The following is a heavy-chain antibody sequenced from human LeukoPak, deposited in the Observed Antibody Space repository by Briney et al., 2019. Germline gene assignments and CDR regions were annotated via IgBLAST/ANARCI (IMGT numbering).Heavy chain of an antibody. J-gene: IGHJ4*02. Sequence: GASVKVSCEASGGTFSSYAISWVRQAPGQGLEWMGGIIPTFGTANYAQKFQGRVTITTDESTSTAYMELSSLRSEDTAVYYCARGGQGYYYDSSGYYAYWGQGTLVTVSS. V-gene: IGHV1-69*05. CDR3: ARGGQGYYYDSSGYYAY. CDR1: GGTFSSYA. D-gene: IGHD3-22*01. CDR2: IIPTFGTA.